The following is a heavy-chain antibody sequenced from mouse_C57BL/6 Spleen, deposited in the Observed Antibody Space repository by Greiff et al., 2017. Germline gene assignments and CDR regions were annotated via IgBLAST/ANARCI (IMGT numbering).Heavy chain of an antibody. V-gene: IGHV1-82*01. J-gene: IGHJ2*01. D-gene: IGHD2-1*01. Sequence: QVQLQQSGPELVKPGASVKISCKASGYAFSSSWMNWVKQRPGKGLEWIGRIYPGDGDTNYNGKFKGKATLTADKSSSTAYMQLSSLRSEDSAVCFCARFYYGNYGEGYFDEWGQGTTLTVSS. CDR3: ARFYYGNYGEGYFDE. CDR1: GYAFSSSW. CDR2: IYPGDGDT.